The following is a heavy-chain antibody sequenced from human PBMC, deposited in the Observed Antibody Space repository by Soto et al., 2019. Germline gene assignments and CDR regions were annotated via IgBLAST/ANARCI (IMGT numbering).Heavy chain of an antibody. V-gene: IGHV4-39*02. CDR3: ARDVLVGAIYY. J-gene: IGHJ4*01. CDR2: IYYSVST. CDR1: GGSISSSSYY. Sequence: SETLSLTCTVSGGSISSSSYYWGWIRQPPGKGLEWIGSIYYSVSTYYNPSLKSRVTISVDTSKNQFSLKLSSVTAADTAVYYCARDVLVGAIYYWGNGNLVPVSP. D-gene: IGHD1-26*01.